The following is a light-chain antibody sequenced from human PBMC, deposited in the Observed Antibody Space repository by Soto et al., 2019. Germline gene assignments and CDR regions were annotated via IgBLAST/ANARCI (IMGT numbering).Light chain of an antibody. CDR2: LVT. Sequence: QSALTQPPSASGSPGQSVTISCTGTSSDIGAYNSVSWYQKYPGKAPKLMIYLVTQRPSGVPDRFSGSKSGNTASLTVSGLQAEDEADYYCSSYAGNNNLIFGAGTKLTVL. V-gene: IGLV2-8*01. J-gene: IGLJ2*01. CDR1: SSDIGAYNS. CDR3: SSYAGNNNLI.